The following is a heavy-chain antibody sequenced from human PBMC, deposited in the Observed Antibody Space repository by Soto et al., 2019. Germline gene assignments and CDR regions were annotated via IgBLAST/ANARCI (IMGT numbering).Heavy chain of an antibody. CDR2: ISSSSSYI. CDR3: ARYCSSTSCYYFYGMDV. CDR1: GFTFSSYS. V-gene: IGHV3-21*01. D-gene: IGHD2-2*01. J-gene: IGHJ6*02. Sequence: EVQLVESGGGLVKPGGSLRLSCAASGFTFSSYSMNWVRQAPGKGLEWVSSISSSSSYIYYADSVKGRFTISRDNAKTSLYLQMNSLRAEDTAVYYCARYCSSTSCYYFYGMDVWGQGTTVTVSS.